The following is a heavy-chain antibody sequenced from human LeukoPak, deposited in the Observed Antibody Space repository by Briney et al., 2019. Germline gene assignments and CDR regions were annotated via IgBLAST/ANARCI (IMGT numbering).Heavy chain of an antibody. J-gene: IGHJ4*02. V-gene: IGHV4-30-2*01. CDR3: ARGRQYDILTGFDY. Sequence: SQTLSLTCAVSGGSISSGGYSWSWIRQPPGKGLEWIGYIYHSGSTYYNPSLKSRVTISIDRSKNQFSLKLSSVTAADTAVYYCARGRQYDILTGFDYWGQGTLVTVSP. CDR1: GGSISSGGYS. CDR2: IYHSGST. D-gene: IGHD3-9*01.